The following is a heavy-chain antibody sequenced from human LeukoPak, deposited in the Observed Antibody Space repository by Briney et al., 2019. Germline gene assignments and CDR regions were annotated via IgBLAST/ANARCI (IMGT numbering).Heavy chain of an antibody. V-gene: IGHV4-34*09. CDR1: GGSFSGYY. CDR3: ARAALRYFDWTHENWFDP. CDR2: INHSGST. J-gene: IGHJ5*02. D-gene: IGHD3-9*01. Sequence: SETLSLTCAVYGGSFSGYYWSWIRQPPGKGLEWIGEINHSGSTNYNPSLKSRVTISVDTSKNQFSLKLSSVTAADTAVYYCARAALRYFDWTHENWFDPWGQGTLVTVSS.